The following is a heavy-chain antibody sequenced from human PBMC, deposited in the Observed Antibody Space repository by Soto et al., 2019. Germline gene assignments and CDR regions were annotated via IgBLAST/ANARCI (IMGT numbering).Heavy chain of an antibody. CDR2: IYWDDDK. Sequence: QITLKESGPPLVKPTQTLTLTCTFSGFSLSTSGVGVGWIRQPPGKALEWLALIYWDDDKRYSPSLKSRLTITKDTSKNQVVLTMTNMDPVDTATYYRAHRLRRSGSYFGVGAFDIWGQGTMVTVSS. J-gene: IGHJ3*02. D-gene: IGHD1-26*01. V-gene: IGHV2-5*02. CDR1: GFSLSTSGVG. CDR3: AHRLRRSGSYFGVGAFDI.